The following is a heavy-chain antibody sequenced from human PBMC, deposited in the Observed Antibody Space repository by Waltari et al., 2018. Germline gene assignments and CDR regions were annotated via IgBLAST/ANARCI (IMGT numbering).Heavy chain of an antibody. Sequence: VQSGAEVKKPGAAVNVSCQAPGFIFTVYSIHWLRQAPALGLEWMGWINRKGCVTHSARMCQGRGSLTRLTYIGTAYMELKRLYSDDTAGYYCARVQYWIERNGYFDLWGRGTQVTVSS. CDR2: INRKGCVT. CDR1: GFIFTVYS. CDR3: ARVQYWIERNGYFDL. D-gene: IGHD1-1*01. J-gene: IGHJ2*01. V-gene: IGHV1-2*02.